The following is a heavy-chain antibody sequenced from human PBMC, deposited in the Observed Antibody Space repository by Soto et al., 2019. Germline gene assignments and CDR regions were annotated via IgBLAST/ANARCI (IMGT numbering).Heavy chain of an antibody. D-gene: IGHD1-26*01. Sequence: GGSLRLSCAASGFTFSSYAMSWVRQAPGKGLEWVSAISGSGGSTYYADSVKGRFTISRDNSKNTLYLQMNSLRAEDTAVYYCAKRPMTPIVGATQPPFDYWGQGTLVTVSS. V-gene: IGHV3-23*01. CDR3: AKRPMTPIVGATQPPFDY. J-gene: IGHJ4*02. CDR2: ISGSGGST. CDR1: GFTFSSYA.